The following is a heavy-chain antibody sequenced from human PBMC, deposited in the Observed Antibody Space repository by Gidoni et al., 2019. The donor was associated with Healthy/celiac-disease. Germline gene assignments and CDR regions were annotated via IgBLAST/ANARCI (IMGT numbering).Heavy chain of an antibody. CDR3: ARSFGSGWYVPPDY. CDR1: GGTFGSYA. CDR2: IIPILGIA. Sequence: VQLVQSGAEVKKPGSSVKVSCKASGGTFGSYAISWVRQAPGQGLEWMGRIIPILGIANYAQKFQGRVTITADKSTSTAYMELSSLRSEDTAVYYCARSFGSGWYVPPDYWGQGTLVTVSS. J-gene: IGHJ4*02. D-gene: IGHD6-19*01. V-gene: IGHV1-69*09.